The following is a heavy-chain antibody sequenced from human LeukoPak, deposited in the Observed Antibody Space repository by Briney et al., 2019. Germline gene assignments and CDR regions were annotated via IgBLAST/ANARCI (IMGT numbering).Heavy chain of an antibody. J-gene: IGHJ4*02. CDR1: GFTFSNYA. Sequence: PGGSLRLSCAASGFTFSNYAMHWVRQAPGKGLEWVAVISYDGSDKYYADSVKGRFTISRDNSKNTLYLQMNSLRAEDTAVYYCAPQTFDYWGQGTLVTVSS. V-gene: IGHV3-30*04. CDR2: ISYDGSDK. CDR3: APQTFDY.